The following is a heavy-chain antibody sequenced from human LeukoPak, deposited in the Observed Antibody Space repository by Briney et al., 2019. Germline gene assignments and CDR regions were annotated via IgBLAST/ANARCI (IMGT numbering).Heavy chain of an antibody. J-gene: IGHJ5*02. CDR2: IYHSGST. D-gene: IGHD4-23*01. Sequence: SETLSLTCTVSGYSISSGYYWGWIRQPPGKGLEWIGSIYHSGSTYYNPSLKSRVTISVDTSKNQFSLKLSSVTAADTAVYYCARGGGPSNWFDPWGQGTLVTASS. CDR1: GYSISSGYY. CDR3: ARGGGPSNWFDP. V-gene: IGHV4-38-2*02.